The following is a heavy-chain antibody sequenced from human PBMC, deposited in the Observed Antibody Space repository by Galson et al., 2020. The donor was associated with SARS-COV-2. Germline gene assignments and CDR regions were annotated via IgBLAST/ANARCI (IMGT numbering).Heavy chain of an antibody. J-gene: IGHJ6*02. CDR1: GGSLGGNY. D-gene: IGHD1-1*01. CDR2: INHSGST. V-gene: IGHV4-34*01. CDR3: ARKGWKVFYYYYGMDV. Sequence: SETLSLTCAVYGGSLGGNYWSWIRQPPGKGLEWIGEINHSGSTNYNPSLKSRVTISVDTSKNQFSLKVSSVIAGDTAVYYCARKGWKVFYYYYGMDVWGQGTTVTVSS.